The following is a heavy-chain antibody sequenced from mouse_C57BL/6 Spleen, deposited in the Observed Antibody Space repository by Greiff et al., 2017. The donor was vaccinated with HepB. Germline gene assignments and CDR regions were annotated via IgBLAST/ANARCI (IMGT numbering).Heavy chain of an antibody. CDR3: ARSFGYAPAWFAY. Sequence: QVQLQQPGAELVMPGASVKLSCKASGYTFTSYWMHWVKQRPGQGLEWIGEIDPSDSYTNYNQKFKGKSTLTVDKSSSTAYMQLSSLTSEDSAVYYCARSFGYAPAWFAYWGQGTLVTVSA. D-gene: IGHD2-2*01. CDR2: IDPSDSYT. V-gene: IGHV1-69*01. CDR1: GYTFTSYW. J-gene: IGHJ3*01.